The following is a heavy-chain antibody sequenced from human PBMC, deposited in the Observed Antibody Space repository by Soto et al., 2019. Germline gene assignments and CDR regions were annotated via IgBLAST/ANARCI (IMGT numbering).Heavy chain of an antibody. D-gene: IGHD3-10*01. J-gene: IGHJ2*01. Sequence: EVQLVESGGGLVKPGGSLRLSCAASGFTFSTYNMNWVRQAPGKGLEWVSYISTSGSYVYYADSVKGRFTISRDNAKNSLYLQMNSLRAEDTAVYYCARGNYGSGSNQYWYFDLWGRGTMVSVSS. V-gene: IGHV3-21*01. CDR3: ARGNYGSGSNQYWYFDL. CDR1: GFTFSTYN. CDR2: ISTSGSYV.